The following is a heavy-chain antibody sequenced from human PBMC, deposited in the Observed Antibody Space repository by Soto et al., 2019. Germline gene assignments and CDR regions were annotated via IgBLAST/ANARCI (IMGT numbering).Heavy chain of an antibody. CDR1: GFNFSTYG. Sequence: QVQLVESGGGVVQPGRSLRLSCAASGFNFSTYGMDWVRQVPGKGLEWVAVISNDGSNKYYANSVKGRFTISRDNSKNILYLQMNSLRAADTAVYYCAKLQRGAPVSYFDLWGQGTLVTVSS. V-gene: IGHV3-30*18. CDR3: AKLQRGAPVSYFDL. CDR2: ISNDGSNK. J-gene: IGHJ4*02. D-gene: IGHD1-26*01.